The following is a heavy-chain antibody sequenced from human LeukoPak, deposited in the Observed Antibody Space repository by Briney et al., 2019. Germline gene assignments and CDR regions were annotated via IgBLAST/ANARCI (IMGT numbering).Heavy chain of an antibody. CDR3: ARDMLEVYVPEHRYNDMDG. Sequence: ASVKVSCKASGFTFSKYYLHWVRQAPGQGLDWLGWINLNSGATKYVQKYQGRVTMTRDTSITTAYMELSSLRFDDTAVFYCARDMLEVYVPEHRYNDMDGWGQGTKVTVFS. J-gene: IGHJ6*02. D-gene: IGHD1-14*01. CDR2: INLNSGAT. CDR1: GFTFSKYY. V-gene: IGHV1-2*02.